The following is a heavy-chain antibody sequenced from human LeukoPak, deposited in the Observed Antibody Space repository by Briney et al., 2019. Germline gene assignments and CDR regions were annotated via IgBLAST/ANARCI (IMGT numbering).Heavy chain of an antibody. D-gene: IGHD3-22*01. Sequence: ASVKVSCQASGYTFTSYYMHWVRQAPGQGLEWMGIINPSGGSTSYAQKFQGRVTMTRDTSTSTVYMELSSLRSEDTAVYYCARDRYYYDSSGSKTPPPSLDYWGQGTLVTVSS. CDR3: ARDRYYYDSSGSKTPPPSLDY. J-gene: IGHJ4*02. CDR1: GYTFTSYY. CDR2: INPSGGST. V-gene: IGHV1-46*01.